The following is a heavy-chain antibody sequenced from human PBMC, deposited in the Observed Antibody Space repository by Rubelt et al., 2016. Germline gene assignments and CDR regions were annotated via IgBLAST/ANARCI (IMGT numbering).Heavy chain of an antibody. Sequence: QVQLVESGGGVVQPGRSLRLSCVGSGFTFSTCAMHWVRQAPGRGLEWVAVISYDGNNKYYADSVKGRFTISRDNAKNSLYLQMNSRRAEDTALYYCAKNARGRWEVLRYIDYWGQGTLVTVSA. CDR3: AKNARGRWEVLRYIDY. D-gene: IGHD1-26*01. CDR1: GFTFSTCA. J-gene: IGHJ4*02. V-gene: IGHV3-30*04. CDR2: ISYDGNNK.